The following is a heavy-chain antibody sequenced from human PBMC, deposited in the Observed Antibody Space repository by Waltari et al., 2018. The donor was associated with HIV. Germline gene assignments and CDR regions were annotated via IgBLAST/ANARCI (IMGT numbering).Heavy chain of an antibody. D-gene: IGHD4-17*01. Sequence: QVQLVQSGAEVKRPGSSVKVSCQASGGTFNRYSVSWVRQAPGQGLEWMGGLIPVVGTLNYAQKFKDRLTLIADEAKGTAYMELTNLRSEDTALYYCSTSRQNNSYASDYGAYLLASWGQGTLVTVSS. CDR3: STSRQNNSYASDYGAYLLAS. CDR1: GGTFNRYS. V-gene: IGHV1-69*12. J-gene: IGHJ4*02. CDR2: LIPVVGTL.